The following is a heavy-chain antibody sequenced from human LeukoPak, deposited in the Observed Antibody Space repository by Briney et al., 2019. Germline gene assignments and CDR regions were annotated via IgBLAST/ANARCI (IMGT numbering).Heavy chain of an antibody. CDR2: ISYDGSNK. Sequence: GGSLRLSCAASGFTFSSYAMHWVRQAPGKGLEWVAVISYDGSNKYYADSVKGRFTISRNNSKNTLYLQMNSLRAEDTAVYYCVRDKIVVVTAIRGYYFDYWGQGTLVTVSS. D-gene: IGHD2-21*02. V-gene: IGHV3-30-3*01. CDR1: GFTFSSYA. CDR3: VRDKIVVVTAIRGYYFDY. J-gene: IGHJ4*02.